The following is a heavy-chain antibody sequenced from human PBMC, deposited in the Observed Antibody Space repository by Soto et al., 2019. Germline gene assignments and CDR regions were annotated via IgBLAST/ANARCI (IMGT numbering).Heavy chain of an antibody. CDR3: ARLSSYDEFDY. Sequence: SETLSLTCTVSGGSISSYYWSWIRQPPGKGLEWIGYIYYGGSTNYNPSLKSRVTISVDTSKNQFSLKLSSVTAADTAVYYCARLSSYDEFDYWGQGTLVTVSS. CDR2: IYYGGST. V-gene: IGHV4-59*08. J-gene: IGHJ4*02. CDR1: GGSISSYY. D-gene: IGHD2-2*01.